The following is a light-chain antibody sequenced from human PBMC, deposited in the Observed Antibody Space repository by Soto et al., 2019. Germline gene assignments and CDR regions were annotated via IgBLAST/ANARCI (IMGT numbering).Light chain of an antibody. CDR3: SSYTNINTRACV. CDR1: SGDIGSYNR. J-gene: IGLJ1*01. Sequence: QSALTQPASVSGCPGQSITSSCTGTSGDIGSYNRVSWYQQHPGKAPKLIIYEVTDRPSGVSNRFSGSKSGNTASLTISGLQAEDEAEYYCSSYTNINTRACVFGTGTKVTVL. CDR2: EVT. V-gene: IGLV2-14*01.